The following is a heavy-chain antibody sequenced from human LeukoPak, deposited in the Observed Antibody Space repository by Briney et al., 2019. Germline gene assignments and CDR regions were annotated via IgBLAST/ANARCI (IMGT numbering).Heavy chain of an antibody. V-gene: IGHV1-24*01. CDR2: FDPEDGET. Sequence: ASVKVSCKVSGYTLTELSMYWVRQAPGKGLEWMGGFDPEDGETIYAQKFQGRVTMTRDTSTSTVYMELSSLRSEDTAVYYCARDRGRSGSYLVYWGQGTLVTVSS. D-gene: IGHD1-26*01. J-gene: IGHJ4*02. CDR3: ARDRGRSGSYLVY. CDR1: GYTLTELS.